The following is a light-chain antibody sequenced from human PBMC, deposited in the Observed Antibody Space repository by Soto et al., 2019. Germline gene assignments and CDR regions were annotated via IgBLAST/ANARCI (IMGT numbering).Light chain of an antibody. V-gene: IGLV1-47*01. Sequence: QSVLTQPPSASGTPGQRVTISCSGSSSNIGSNYVYWYQQLPGTAPKLLIYRNNQRPSGVPDRFSGSKSGTSASLAISGLGSGDEADYYCAAWDDSLSGPVFGGGTKVTVL. CDR1: SSNIGSNY. J-gene: IGLJ2*01. CDR2: RNN. CDR3: AAWDDSLSGPV.